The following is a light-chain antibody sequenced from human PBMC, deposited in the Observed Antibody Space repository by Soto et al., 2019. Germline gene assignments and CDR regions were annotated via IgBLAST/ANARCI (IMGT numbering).Light chain of an antibody. Sequence: EIVMTQSPLSLPVTPGEPASISCRSSQSLLHSDGYTYLDWYLQKPGQSPQLLIYLGSSRASGVPDRFSGSGSGTDFTLKISRVEAEDVGVYYCMQALQTPATFGPGTKVDIK. CDR2: LGS. V-gene: IGKV2-28*01. CDR1: QSLLHSDGYTY. CDR3: MQALQTPAT. J-gene: IGKJ3*01.